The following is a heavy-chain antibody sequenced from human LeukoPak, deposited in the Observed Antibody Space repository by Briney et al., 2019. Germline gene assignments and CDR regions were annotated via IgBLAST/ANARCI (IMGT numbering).Heavy chain of an antibody. CDR1: GGSISSSSAY. CDR3: VSPRGFSYGYFDY. Sequence: PSETLSLTCTVSGGSISSSSAYWGWIRQPPGKGLGRIGTIYYSKKTYYNPSLKSRVTISAETYKSQFSVTLGSVSATDTAVYYCVSPRGFSYGYFDYWGQGTLVTVSS. CDR2: IYYSKKT. V-gene: IGHV4-39*01. D-gene: IGHD5-18*01. J-gene: IGHJ4*02.